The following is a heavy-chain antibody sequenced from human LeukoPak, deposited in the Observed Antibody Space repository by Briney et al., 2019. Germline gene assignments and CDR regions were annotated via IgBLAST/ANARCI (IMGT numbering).Heavy chain of an antibody. V-gene: IGHV3-21*01. J-gene: IGHJ4*02. D-gene: IGHD4-17*01. Sequence: GGSLRLSCAASGFTFSSYSMNWVRQAPGKGLEWVSSISSSSSYTYYADSVKGRFTISRDNAKNSLYLQMNSLRAEDTAVYYCARDPVDYGFDYWGQGTLVTVSS. CDR2: ISSSSSYT. CDR1: GFTFSSYS. CDR3: ARDPVDYGFDY.